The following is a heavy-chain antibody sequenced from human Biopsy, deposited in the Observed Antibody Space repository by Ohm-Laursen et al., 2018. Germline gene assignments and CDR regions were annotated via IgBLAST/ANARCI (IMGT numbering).Heavy chain of an antibody. D-gene: IGHD6-13*01. Sequence: SLRLSCAASGFTFSNYWMSWVRQAPGKGLEWVANIKQDVSERFYVDSVKGRFTISRDNSKSSPYLQMNSLRDEDTAVYYCARGPSGTAAGRFASWGQGTLVTVSS. CDR2: IKQDVSER. CDR3: ARGPSGTAAGRFAS. CDR1: GFTFSNYW. J-gene: IGHJ4*02. V-gene: IGHV3-7*04.